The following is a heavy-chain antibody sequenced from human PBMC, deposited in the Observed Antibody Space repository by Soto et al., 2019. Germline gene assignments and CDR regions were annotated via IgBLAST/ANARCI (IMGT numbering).Heavy chain of an antibody. CDR1: GGSISSSSDY. D-gene: IGHD2-2*01. Sequence: SETLSLTYTVSGGSISSSSDYWGWIRQPPGKGLEWIGSIYYSGSTYYNPSLKSRVTISVDTSKNQFSLKLSSVTAADTAVYYCARPADYYYYGMDVWGQGTTVTVSS. CDR2: IYYSGST. J-gene: IGHJ6*02. CDR3: ARPADYYYYGMDV. V-gene: IGHV4-39*01.